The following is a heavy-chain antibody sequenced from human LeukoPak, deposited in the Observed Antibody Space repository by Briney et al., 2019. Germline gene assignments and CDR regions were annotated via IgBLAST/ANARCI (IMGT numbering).Heavy chain of an antibody. J-gene: IGHJ4*02. CDR2: ISSSGSTI. D-gene: IGHD3-16*01. CDR1: GFTFRSYE. CDR3: ARDFRRFDLPDY. Sequence: PGGSLRLSCAASGFTFRSYEMNWVRQAPGKGLEWVSYISSSGSTIYYADSVKGRFTISRDNAKNSLYLQMNSLRADDTAVYYCARDFRRFDLPDYRGQGTLVTVSS. V-gene: IGHV3-48*03.